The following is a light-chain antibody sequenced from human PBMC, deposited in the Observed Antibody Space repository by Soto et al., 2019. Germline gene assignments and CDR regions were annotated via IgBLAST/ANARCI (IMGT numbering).Light chain of an antibody. CDR3: CSYVGSNNYV. CDR1: SSDVGGYNY. J-gene: IGLJ1*01. Sequence: QSALTQPPSASGSPGQSVAISCTETSSDVGGYNYVSWYQQYPGKAPKLIMYEVTKRPSGVPDRFSGSKSGNTASLTVSGLQAEDEADYYCCSYVGSNNYVFGTGTKVTVL. V-gene: IGLV2-8*01. CDR2: EVT.